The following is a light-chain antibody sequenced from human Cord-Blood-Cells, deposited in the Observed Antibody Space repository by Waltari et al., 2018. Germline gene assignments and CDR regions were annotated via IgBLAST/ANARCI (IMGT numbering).Light chain of an antibody. CDR1: QSISSH. J-gene: IGKJ1*01. CDR3: QQSYSTPP. V-gene: IGKV1-39*01. CDR2: AAS. Sequence: DIQMTQSPSSLSASVGDRVTITCRASQSISSHLNWYQQKPGKAPKLLIYAASSLQSGVPSRFSGSGSGTDFTLTISSLQPEDFATYYCQQSYSTPPFGQGTRVEIK.